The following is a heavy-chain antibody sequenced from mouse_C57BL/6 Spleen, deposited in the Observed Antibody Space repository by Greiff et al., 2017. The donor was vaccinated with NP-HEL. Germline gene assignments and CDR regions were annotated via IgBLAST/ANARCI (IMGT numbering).Heavy chain of an antibody. CDR3: ARSGTYYAMDY. CDR1: GYTFTSYW. Sequence: QVHVKQPGAELVKPGASVKMSCKASGYTFTSYWITWVKQRPGQGLEWIGDIYPGSGSTNYNEKFQSKATMTVDTSSSTAYMQLSSLTSEDAAVYYCARSGTYYAMDYWGQGTSVTVSS. CDR2: IYPGSGST. V-gene: IGHV1-55*01. D-gene: IGHD4-1*01. J-gene: IGHJ4*01.